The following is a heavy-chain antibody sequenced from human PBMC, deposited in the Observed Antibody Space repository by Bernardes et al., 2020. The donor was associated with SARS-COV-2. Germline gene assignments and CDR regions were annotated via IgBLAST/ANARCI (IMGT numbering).Heavy chain of an antibody. CDR3: ARGRDFGNC. Sequence: GGSLRLSCAASGFTFTSYWMTWVRQASGKGLEWVANIKQDGSEKYYVDSVKGRFTISRDNAKNSLYLQMNSLRAEDTAVYYCARGRDFGNCWGQGTLVTVSS. J-gene: IGHJ4*02. V-gene: IGHV3-7*04. D-gene: IGHD3-10*01. CDR1: GFTFTSYW. CDR2: IKQDGSEK.